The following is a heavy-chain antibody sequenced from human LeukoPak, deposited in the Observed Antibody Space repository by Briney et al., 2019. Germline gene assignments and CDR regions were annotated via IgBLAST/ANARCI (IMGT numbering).Heavy chain of an antibody. D-gene: IGHD3-10*01. CDR3: ARLRWYRNSGSYTDY. Sequence: SETLSLTCTVSGASISSSSYYWGWIRQPPGKGLEWIGSIYYSGSTYYNPSLKSRVTISVDTSKNQFSLKLSSVTAADTAVYYCARLRWYRNSGSYTDYWGQGTLVTVSS. CDR1: GASISSSSYY. J-gene: IGHJ4*02. V-gene: IGHV4-39*07. CDR2: IYYSGST.